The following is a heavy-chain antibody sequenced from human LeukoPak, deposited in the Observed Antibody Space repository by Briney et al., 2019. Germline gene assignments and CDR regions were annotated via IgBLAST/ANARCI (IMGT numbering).Heavy chain of an antibody. J-gene: IGHJ4*02. V-gene: IGHV3-15*01. CDR3: ITESGSSPFDY. D-gene: IGHD3-10*01. CDR2: IKSKTDGGTT. CDR1: GFTFSNAW. Sequence: GGSLRLSCEASGFTFSNAWMNWVRQAPGKGLEWVGRIKSKTDGGTTDYAAPVKGGFTISRDDSKNTLYLQMNSLKTEDTAVYYCITESGSSPFDYWGQGTLVTVSS.